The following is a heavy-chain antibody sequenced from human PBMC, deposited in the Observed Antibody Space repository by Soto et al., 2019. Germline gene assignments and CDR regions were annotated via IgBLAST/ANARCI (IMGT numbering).Heavy chain of an antibody. CDR1: GGTFSSYA. CDR3: ASGSTTVVTLFDY. Sequence: GASVEVSCKASGGTFSSYAISWVRQAPGQGLEWMGGIIPIFGTANYAQKFQGRVTITADESTSTAYMELSSLRSEDTAVYYCASGSTTVVTLFDYWGQGTLVTVSS. V-gene: IGHV1-69*13. CDR2: IIPIFGTA. D-gene: IGHD4-17*01. J-gene: IGHJ4*02.